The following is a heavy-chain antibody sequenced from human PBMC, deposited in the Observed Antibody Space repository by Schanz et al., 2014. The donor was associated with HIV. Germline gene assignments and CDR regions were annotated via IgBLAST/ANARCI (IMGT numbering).Heavy chain of an antibody. CDR3: ARVPGYSSIGVDY. CDR1: GFTFSDYS. V-gene: IGHV3-21*01. J-gene: IGHJ4*02. D-gene: IGHD2-15*01. CDR2: ISSISSYI. Sequence: VQLVESGGGLVKPGGSLRLSCEVSGFTFSDYSMNWVRQAPGKGLEWVSSISSISSYIYYGDSVKGRFTISRDNAKNSLYLQMNSLRAEDTAVYYCARVPGYSSIGVDYWGQGTLVTVSS.